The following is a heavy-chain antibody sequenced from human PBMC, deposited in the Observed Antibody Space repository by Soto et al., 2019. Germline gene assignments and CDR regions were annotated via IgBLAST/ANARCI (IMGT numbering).Heavy chain of an antibody. Sequence: ASVKVSCKASGYTFTSYAMHWVRQAPGQRLEWMGWINAGNGNTKYSQKFQGRVTITRDTSASTAYMELSSLRSEDTAVYYCARTLPHYCSSTSCSARKPVGYFDYWGQGTLVTVSS. CDR3: ARTLPHYCSSTSCSARKPVGYFDY. J-gene: IGHJ4*02. D-gene: IGHD2-2*01. CDR1: GYTFTSYA. V-gene: IGHV1-3*01. CDR2: INAGNGNT.